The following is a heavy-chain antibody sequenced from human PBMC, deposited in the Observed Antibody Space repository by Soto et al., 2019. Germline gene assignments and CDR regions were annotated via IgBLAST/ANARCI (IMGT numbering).Heavy chain of an antibody. V-gene: IGHV4-61*01. CDR3: ARRRIWFDP. Sequence: SETLSLTCTVSGGSVSSGSYYWSWIRQPPGKGLEWIGYIYYSGSTNYNPSLKSRVTISVDTSKNQFSLKLSSVTAADTAVYYCARRRIWFDPWGQGTLVTVSS. CDR2: IYYSGST. CDR1: GGSVSSGSYY. J-gene: IGHJ5*02.